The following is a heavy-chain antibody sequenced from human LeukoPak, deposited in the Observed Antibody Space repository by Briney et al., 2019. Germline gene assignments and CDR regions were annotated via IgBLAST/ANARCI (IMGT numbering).Heavy chain of an antibody. CDR3: AAQPCSVGRCYLDY. Sequence: ISYHGRDTYYADSVKGRFTISRDNSKNTLYLQLNSLGAEDTAVYYCAAQPCSVGRCYLDYWGQGTLVTVPS. CDR2: ISYHGRDT. V-gene: IGHV3-30*01. J-gene: IGHJ4*02. D-gene: IGHD2-15*01.